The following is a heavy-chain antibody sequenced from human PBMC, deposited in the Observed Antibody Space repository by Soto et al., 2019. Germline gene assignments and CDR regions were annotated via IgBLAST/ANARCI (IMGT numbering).Heavy chain of an antibody. CDR2: IWYDGSDK. J-gene: IGHJ4*02. V-gene: IGHV3-33*01. D-gene: IGHD3-16*01. CDR1: GFTFSGFG. CDR3: AFGNLSYYFDF. Sequence: PGGSLRLSCAASGFTFSGFGMHWVRQAPGKGLEWVAIIWYDGSDKYYAASVKGRLTISRDNSKNTLYLQMNSLRAEDTAVYHCAFGNLSYYFDFWGQGTTVTVSS.